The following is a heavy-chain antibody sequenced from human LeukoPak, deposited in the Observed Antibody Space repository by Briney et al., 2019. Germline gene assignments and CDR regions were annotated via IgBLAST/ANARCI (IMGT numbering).Heavy chain of an antibody. CDR3: TTDLYWEGTFDY. V-gene: IGHV3-15*01. CDR2: IKSNNDGGTR. J-gene: IGHJ4*02. D-gene: IGHD1-26*01. Sequence: PGGSLRLSCAVSGFTFSNAWMNWVRQAPGKGLEWVGRIKSNNDGGTRDYAVPVKGRFSISRDDSKDTVYLQMNSLKIEDTAVYYCTTDLYWEGTFDYWGQGTLVTVSS. CDR1: GFTFSNAW.